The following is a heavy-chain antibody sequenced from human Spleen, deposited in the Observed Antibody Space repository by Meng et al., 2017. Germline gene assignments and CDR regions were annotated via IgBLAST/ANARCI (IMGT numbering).Heavy chain of an antibody. J-gene: IGHJ6*02. CDR1: GFTFSGHW. CDR2: IKEDGNEK. CDR3: ARFHYDGMDV. Sequence: GESLKISCVASGFTFSGHWMTWVRQAPGKGLEWVAKIKEDGNEKYYVDSVKGRFTISRDNAKNSQYLQMNSLRAEDTAVYYCARFHYDGMDVWGQGTTVTVSS. V-gene: IGHV3-7*01.